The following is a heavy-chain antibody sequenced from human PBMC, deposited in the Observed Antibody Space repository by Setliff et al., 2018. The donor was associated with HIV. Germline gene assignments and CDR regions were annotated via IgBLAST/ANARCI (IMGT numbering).Heavy chain of an antibody. CDR1: GYTFTSYY. CDR3: ASDIAVIPAASQVGGFDI. Sequence: GASVKVSCKASGYTFTSYYMHWVRQAPGQGLEWMGRINPNSGGTNYAQKFQGRVTITRDTSISTTYMELSRLTSDDTAVYYCASDIAVIPAASQVGGFDIWGQGTMVTVS. D-gene: IGHD2-2*01. J-gene: IGHJ3*02. V-gene: IGHV1-2*06. CDR2: INPNSGGT.